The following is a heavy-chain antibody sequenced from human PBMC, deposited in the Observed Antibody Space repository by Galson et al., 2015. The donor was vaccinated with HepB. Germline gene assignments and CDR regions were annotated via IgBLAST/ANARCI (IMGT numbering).Heavy chain of an antibody. CDR3: AKLGGGVALYYAMDV. Sequence: SLRLSCAASGFAFSDYAMGWVRQSPGKGLEWVSGMSGSGGSTYYADSVKGRFTISRANSKNTLFLQMNSLRAEDTGVYSCAKLGGGVALYYAMDVWGQGTPVTVSS. CDR2: MSGSGGST. V-gene: IGHV3-23*01. CDR1: GFAFSDYA. D-gene: IGHD3-3*01. J-gene: IGHJ6*01.